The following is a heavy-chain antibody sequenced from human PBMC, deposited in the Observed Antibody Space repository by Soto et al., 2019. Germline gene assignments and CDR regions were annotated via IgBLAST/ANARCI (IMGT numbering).Heavy chain of an antibody. CDR2: ISNRGDTT. D-gene: IGHD5-12*01. Sequence: EVQLLESGGGLVQPGGSLRLSCAASGITFSSYAMNWVRQAPGKGLEWVSVISNRGDTTYYADSVKGRATISRDNSKNKLYLQLNGLRAEDTAMYYCAKDKIVATIGGAFDNWGQGTLLTVSS. V-gene: IGHV3-23*01. CDR1: GITFSSYA. CDR3: AKDKIVATIGGAFDN. J-gene: IGHJ4*02.